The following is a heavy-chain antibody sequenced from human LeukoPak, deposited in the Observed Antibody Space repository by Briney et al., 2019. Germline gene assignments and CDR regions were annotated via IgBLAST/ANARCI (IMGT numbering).Heavy chain of an antibody. V-gene: IGHV1-69*06. D-gene: IGHD5-18*01. CDR2: IIPIFGTA. J-gene: IGHJ3*02. Sequence: GASVKVSCKASGGTFSSYAISWVRQAPGQGLEWMGGIIPIFGTANYAQKFQGRVTITADKSTSTAYMELSSLRSEDTAVYYCARVFPRGYSYPSRDIWGQGTMVTVSS. CDR3: ARVFPRGYSYPSRDI. CDR1: GGTFSSYA.